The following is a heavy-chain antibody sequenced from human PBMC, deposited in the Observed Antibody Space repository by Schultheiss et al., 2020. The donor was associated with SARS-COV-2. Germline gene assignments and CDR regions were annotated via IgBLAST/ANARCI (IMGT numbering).Heavy chain of an antibody. V-gene: IGHV1-69*13. J-gene: IGHJ6*02. CDR3: ARDLGYSSSYNNYYYYYGMDV. CDR2: IIPIFGTA. D-gene: IGHD6-13*01. CDR1: GYTFTGYY. Sequence: SVKVSCKASGYTFTGYYMHWVRQAPGQGLEWMGGIIPIFGTANYAQKFQGRVTITADESTSTAYMELSSLRSEDTAVYYCARDLGYSSSYNNYYYYYGMDVWGQGTTVTVSS.